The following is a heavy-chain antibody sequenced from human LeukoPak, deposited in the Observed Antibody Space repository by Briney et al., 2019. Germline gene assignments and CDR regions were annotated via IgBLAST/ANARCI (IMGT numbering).Heavy chain of an antibody. D-gene: IGHD3-3*01. Sequence: PSETLSLTCTVSGGSITTDNYYWSWIRQPAGKGLEWIGRIYASGSTNYNPSLKSRVTISVDTSKNQFSVRLSSVTAADTAVYYCARGFGVVEYFDYWGQGTLVTVSS. J-gene: IGHJ4*02. CDR2: IYASGST. CDR3: ARGFGVVEYFDY. V-gene: IGHV4-61*02. CDR1: GGSITTDNYY.